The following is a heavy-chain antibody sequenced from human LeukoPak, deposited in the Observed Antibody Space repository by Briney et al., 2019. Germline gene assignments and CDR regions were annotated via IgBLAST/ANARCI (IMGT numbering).Heavy chain of an antibody. J-gene: IGHJ6*03. CDR1: GGSFNDYG. CDR2: INESGAT. CDR3: ARGTIAADDYYYMDV. D-gene: IGHD6-13*01. Sequence: IPSETLSLTCSVYGGSFNDYGWSWVRQAPGRGLQWIGEINESGATNCDPSLKSRVIISVDTSKNQFSLKLTSVTAADTAVYYCARGTIAADDYYYMDVWGKGTTVTISS. V-gene: IGHV4-34*01.